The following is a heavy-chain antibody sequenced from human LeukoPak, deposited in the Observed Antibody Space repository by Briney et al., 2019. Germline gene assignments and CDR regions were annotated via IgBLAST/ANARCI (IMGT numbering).Heavy chain of an antibody. CDR3: ARDSSRVMITFGGVNAPGY. CDR2: INPSGGST. V-gene: IGHV1-46*01. J-gene: IGHJ4*02. Sequence: ASVKVSCKASGYTFTSYYMHWVRQGPGQGLEWMGIINPSGGSTSYAQKFQGRVTMTRDTSTSTVYMELSSLRSEDTAVYYCARDSSRVMITFGGVNAPGYWGQGTLVTVSS. CDR1: GYTFTSYY. D-gene: IGHD3-16*01.